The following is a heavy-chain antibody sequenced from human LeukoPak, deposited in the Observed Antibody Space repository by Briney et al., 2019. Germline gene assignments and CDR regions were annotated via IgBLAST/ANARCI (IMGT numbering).Heavy chain of an antibody. Sequence: GGSLRLSCAASGFTFDDYATHWVRQAPGKGLEWVSGISWNSGSIGYADSVKGRFTISRDNAKNSLYLQMNSLRAEDTALYYCAKEGDGPFDYWGQGTLVTVSS. V-gene: IGHV3-9*01. CDR2: ISWNSGSI. CDR1: GFTFDDYA. CDR3: AKEGDGPFDY. J-gene: IGHJ4*02. D-gene: IGHD5-24*01.